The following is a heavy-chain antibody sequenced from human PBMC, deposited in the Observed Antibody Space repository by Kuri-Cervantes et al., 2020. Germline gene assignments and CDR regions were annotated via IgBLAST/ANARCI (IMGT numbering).Heavy chain of an antibody. V-gene: IGHV4-59*12. J-gene: IGHJ4*02. CDR1: GGSISSYY. CDR3: ARGVKDSSSWHAVAPAGYYFDY. D-gene: IGHD6-13*01. Sequence: SETLSLTCTVSGGSISSYYWSWIRQPPGKELEWIGYIYFSGSTNYSPSLKSRVTISVDTSKNQFFLDLRSVTAADTAVYYCARGVKDSSSWHAVAPAGYYFDYWGQGTLVTVSS. CDR2: IYFSGST.